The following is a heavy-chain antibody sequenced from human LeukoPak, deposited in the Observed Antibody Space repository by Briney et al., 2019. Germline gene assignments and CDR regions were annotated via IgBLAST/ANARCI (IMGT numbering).Heavy chain of an antibody. CDR3: ARGGGCSSTSCYTYWFDP. V-gene: IGHV4-59*12. CDR2: IYHSGST. J-gene: IGHJ5*02. D-gene: IGHD2-2*02. Sequence: SETLSLTCIVSGGSISTYYWSWIRQPPGKGLEWIGYIYHSGSTYYNPSLKSRVTISVDRSKNQFSLKLSSVTAADTAVYYCARGGGCSSTSCYTYWFDPWGQGTLVTVSS. CDR1: GGSISTYY.